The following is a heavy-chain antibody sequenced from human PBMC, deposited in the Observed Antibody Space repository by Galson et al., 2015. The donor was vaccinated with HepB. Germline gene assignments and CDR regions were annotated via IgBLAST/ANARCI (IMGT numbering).Heavy chain of an antibody. D-gene: IGHD3-22*01. V-gene: IGHV3-30*02. Sequence: SLRLSCAASGFTFSSYGMHWVRQAPGKGLEWVAFIRYDGSNKYYADSVKGRFTISRDNSKNTLYLQMNSLKPEDTAVYYCAKTDYDSSGYYSWGFDYWGQGTLVSVSS. CDR1: GFTFSSYG. J-gene: IGHJ4*02. CDR2: IRYDGSNK. CDR3: AKTDYDSSGYYSWGFDY.